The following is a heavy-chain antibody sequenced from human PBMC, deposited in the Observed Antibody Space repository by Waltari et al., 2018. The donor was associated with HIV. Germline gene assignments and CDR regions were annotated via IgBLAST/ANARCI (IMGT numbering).Heavy chain of an antibody. CDR2: IRSDTDTI. J-gene: IGHJ4*02. D-gene: IGHD6-19*01. Sequence: VESGGGWVNPGGSLRISCAPSGFTFSDYCITWIRQARGKGLEWVTYIRSDTDTICYAVSVKGRFTISRDNAKNSLYLQMNRLSVEDTAVYYCARLKYSSGFFDYWGQGALVTVSS. CDR3: ARLKYSSGFFDY. CDR1: GFTFSDYC. V-gene: IGHV3-11*01.